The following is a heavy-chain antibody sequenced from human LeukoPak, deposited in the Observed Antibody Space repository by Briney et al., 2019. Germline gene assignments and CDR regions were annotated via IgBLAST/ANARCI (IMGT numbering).Heavy chain of an antibody. CDR2: ISGSGGST. CDR1: GFTFSSYA. D-gene: IGHD3-22*01. J-gene: IGHJ4*02. CDR3: ASQTPGSYDSSGYYDY. Sequence: GGSLRLSCAASGFTFSSYAMSWVRQAPGKGLEWVSAISGSGGSTYYADSVKGRFTISRDNSKNTLYLQMNSLRAEDTAVYYCASQTPGSYDSSGYYDYWGQGTLVTVSS. V-gene: IGHV3-23*01.